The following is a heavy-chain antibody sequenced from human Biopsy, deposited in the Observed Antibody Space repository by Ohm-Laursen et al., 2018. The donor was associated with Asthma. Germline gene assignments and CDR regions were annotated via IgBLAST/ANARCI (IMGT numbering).Heavy chain of an antibody. D-gene: IGHD5-12*01. CDR1: GYTFTGYY. V-gene: IGHV1-69*13. Sequence: SVTVSRPASGYTFTGYYMHWVRQAPGQGLEWMGGLIPVLGTPDHAQMFEGRVTITADESTSTAYMELSSLSSEDTAVYYCARGYSGSDRIVYYYSGLEVWGQGTTVTVSS. J-gene: IGHJ6*02. CDR2: LIPVLGTP. CDR3: ARGYSGSDRIVYYYSGLEV.